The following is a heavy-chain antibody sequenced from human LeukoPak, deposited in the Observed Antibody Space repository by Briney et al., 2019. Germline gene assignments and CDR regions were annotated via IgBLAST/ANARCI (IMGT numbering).Heavy chain of an antibody. CDR2: ISSSSSYI. Sequence: GGSLRLSCAASGFTFSSYSMNWVRQAPGKGLEWVSSISSSSSYIYYADSVKGRFTISRDNSKNTLYLQMNSLRAEDTAVYYCASRGASSSWNYFDYWGQGTLVTVSS. CDR1: GFTFSSYS. J-gene: IGHJ4*02. CDR3: ASRGASSSWNYFDY. D-gene: IGHD6-13*01. V-gene: IGHV3-21*01.